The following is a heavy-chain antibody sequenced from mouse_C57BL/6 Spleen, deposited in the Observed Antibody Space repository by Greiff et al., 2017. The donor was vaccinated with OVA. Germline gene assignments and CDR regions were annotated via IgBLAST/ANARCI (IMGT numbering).Heavy chain of an antibody. J-gene: IGHJ3*01. V-gene: IGHV1-64*01. CDR2: IHPNSGST. Sequence: QVQLQQSGAELVKPGASVKLSCKASGYTFTSYWMHWVKQRPGQGLEWIGMIHPNSGSTNYNEKFKSKATLTVDKSSSTAYMQLSSLTSEDSAVYYCAREGDGYDKFAYWGQGTLVTVSA. D-gene: IGHD2-2*01. CDR1: GYTFTSYW. CDR3: AREGDGYDKFAY.